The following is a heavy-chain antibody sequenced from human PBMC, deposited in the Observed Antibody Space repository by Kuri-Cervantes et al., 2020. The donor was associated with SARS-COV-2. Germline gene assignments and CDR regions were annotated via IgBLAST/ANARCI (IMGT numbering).Heavy chain of an antibody. J-gene: IGHJ4*02. V-gene: IGHV4-34*01. CDR3: ARGRSRITIFGVVISGVGYYFDY. Sequence: GSLRLSCAVYGGSFSGYYWSWTRQPPGKGLEWIGEINHSGSTNYNPSLKSRVTISVDTSKNQFSLKLSSVTAADTAVYYCARGRSRITIFGVVISGVGYYFDYWGQGTLVTVSS. D-gene: IGHD3-3*01. CDR2: INHSGST. CDR1: GGSFSGYY.